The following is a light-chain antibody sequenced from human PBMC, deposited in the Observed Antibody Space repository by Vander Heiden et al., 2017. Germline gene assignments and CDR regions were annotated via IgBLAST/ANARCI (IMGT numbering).Light chain of an antibody. Sequence: AIRMTQSPSSFSASTGDRVTIPCRASQGISSYLAWYQQKPGKAPKLLIYAASTVQSGVPSRFSGSGSGTDFTLTISCLQSEDFATYYCQQYYSYPWTFGQGTKVEIK. J-gene: IGKJ1*01. CDR2: AAS. CDR1: QGISSY. CDR3: QQYYSYPWT. V-gene: IGKV1-8*01.